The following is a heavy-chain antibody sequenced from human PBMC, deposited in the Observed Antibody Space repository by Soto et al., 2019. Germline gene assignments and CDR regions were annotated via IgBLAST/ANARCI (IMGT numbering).Heavy chain of an antibody. V-gene: IGHV1-69*01. Sequence: VQLVESGGGPVKPGGSLRLSCAASGFTFSSYAISWVRQAPGQGLEWMGGIIPIFGTANYAQKFQGRVTITADESTSTAYMELSSLRSEDTAVYYCAIASRGYYYYYGMDVWGQGTTVTVSS. CDR2: IIPIFGTA. CDR1: GFTFSSYA. CDR3: AIASRGYYYYYGMDV. J-gene: IGHJ6*02.